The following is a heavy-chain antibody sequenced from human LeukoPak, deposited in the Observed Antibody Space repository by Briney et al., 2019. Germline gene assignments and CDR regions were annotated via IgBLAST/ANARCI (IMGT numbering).Heavy chain of an antibody. V-gene: IGHV4-4*07. CDR3: AREVEMATQFDY. CDR2: ISTTGST. CDR1: GGSISTHY. D-gene: IGHD5-24*01. Sequence: SETLSLTCTVSGGSISTHYWSWIRQPAGKGLEWIGRISTTGSTNYNPSLKSRVTMSVDTSKNQFSLKLSSVTAADTAVYYCAREVEMATQFDYWGQGTLVTVSS. J-gene: IGHJ4*02.